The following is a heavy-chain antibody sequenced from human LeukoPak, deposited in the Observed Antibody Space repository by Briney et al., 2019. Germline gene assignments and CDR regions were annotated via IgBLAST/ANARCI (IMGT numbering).Heavy chain of an antibody. J-gene: IGHJ6*03. CDR3: ARDVRESNSGWSRHYYYMDV. V-gene: IGHV3-7*01. Sequence: GGSLRLSCAASGFTFSSYWMSWVRQAPGMGLEWVANIKEDGSEEYSVDSVKGRLTISRDNAKNSLYLQMNSLRAEDTAVDYCARDVRESNSGWSRHYYYMDVWGKGTTVTISS. CDR2: IKEDGSEE. D-gene: IGHD6-19*01. CDR1: GFTFSSYW.